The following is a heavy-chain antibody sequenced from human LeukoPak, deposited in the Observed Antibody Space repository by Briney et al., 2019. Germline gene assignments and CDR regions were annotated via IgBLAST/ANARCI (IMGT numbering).Heavy chain of an antibody. J-gene: IGHJ5*02. CDR1: GYSISSGYY. CDR2: IYHSGST. CDR3: AKGAGGFSYYNWFDP. V-gene: IGHV4-38-2*02. Sequence: SETLSLTCTVSGYSISSGYYWGWIRQPPGKGLEWIGSIYHSGSTYYNPSLKSRVTISVDTSKNQFSLKLASVTAADTAVYYCAKGAGGFSYYNWFDPWGQGTLVTVSS. D-gene: IGHD5-18*01.